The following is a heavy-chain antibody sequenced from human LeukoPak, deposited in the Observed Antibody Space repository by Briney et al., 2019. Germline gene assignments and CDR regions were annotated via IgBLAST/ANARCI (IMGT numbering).Heavy chain of an antibody. D-gene: IGHD6-19*01. V-gene: IGHV4-39*01. CDR1: GGSISSSSYY. CDR3: ASTVYSSGWYGIVYFDY. CDR2: IYYSGST. J-gene: IGHJ4*02. Sequence: PSETLSLTCTVSGGSISSSSYYWGWSRQPPGKGLEWFGSIYYSGSTYYNPSLKSRVTISVDTSKNQFSLKLSSVTAADTAVYYCASTVYSSGWYGIVYFDYWGQGTLVTVSS.